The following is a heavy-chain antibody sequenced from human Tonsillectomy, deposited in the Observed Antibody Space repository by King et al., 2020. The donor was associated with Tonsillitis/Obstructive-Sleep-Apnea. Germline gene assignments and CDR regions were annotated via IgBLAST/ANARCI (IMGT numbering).Heavy chain of an antibody. CDR3: ATVPAQFDYYDMDV. CDR2: ISGSGGST. J-gene: IGHJ6*02. Sequence: VQLVESGGGLVQPGGSLRLSCAASGFTFSSYAMSWVRQAPGKGLEWVSAISGSGGSTYYADSVKGRFTISRDNSKNTLCLQMNSLRAEDTAVYYCATVPAQFDYYDMDVWGQGTTVTVSS. D-gene: IGHD2-2*01. V-gene: IGHV3-23*04. CDR1: GFTFSSYA.